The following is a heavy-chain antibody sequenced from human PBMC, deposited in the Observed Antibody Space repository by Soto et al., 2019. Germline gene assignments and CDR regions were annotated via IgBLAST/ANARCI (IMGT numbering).Heavy chain of an antibody. CDR2: ISSSGSYI. CDR1: GFTFSTYG. V-gene: IGHV3-21*01. Sequence: GGSLRLSCAASGFTFSTYGMNWVRQAPGKGLEWVSSISSSGSYIYYADSVKGRFTISRDNSKNTLYLQMNSLRAEDTAVYYCARAGYYDSSGSDAFDIWGQGTMVTVSS. CDR3: ARAGYYDSSGSDAFDI. D-gene: IGHD3-22*01. J-gene: IGHJ3*02.